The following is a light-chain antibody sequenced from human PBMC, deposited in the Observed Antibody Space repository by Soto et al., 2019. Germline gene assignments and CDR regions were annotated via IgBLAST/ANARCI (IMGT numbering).Light chain of an antibody. CDR1: SSNIGSNT. CDR3: AAWDDSLNAPV. Sequence: QSVLTQPPSASGTPGQTVTVSCSRSSSNIGSNTVNWYQQLPGTAPKLLIYSSNQRPSGVPVRFSGSKSGSSASLAISGLQSQDEADYYCAAWDDSLNAPVFGGGTKLTVL. CDR2: SSN. V-gene: IGLV1-44*01. J-gene: IGLJ2*01.